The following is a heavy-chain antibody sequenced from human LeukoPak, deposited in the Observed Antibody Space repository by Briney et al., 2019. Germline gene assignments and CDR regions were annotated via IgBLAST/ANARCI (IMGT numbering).Heavy chain of an antibody. Sequence: PGGSLRLSCVGSGFIFRSYAMSWVRQAPGKGLEWVSSISGSDGSSYYVDSVKGRFTISRDNSESTMYIQMTSLRAEDTAEYYCARGGTTGTTSPLRTFDIWGQGTMVTVSS. D-gene: IGHD1-1*01. CDR2: ISGSDGSS. CDR3: ARGGTTGTTSPLRTFDI. J-gene: IGHJ3*02. CDR1: GFIFRSYA. V-gene: IGHV3-23*01.